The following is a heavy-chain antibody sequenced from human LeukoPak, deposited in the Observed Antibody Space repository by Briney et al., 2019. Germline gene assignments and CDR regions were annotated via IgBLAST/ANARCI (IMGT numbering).Heavy chain of an antibody. V-gene: IGHV1-8*01. D-gene: IGHD6-19*01. CDR3: VRGSGWVTRDRVLDP. J-gene: IGHJ5*02. CDR2: MNPHTGNT. CDR1: GYTFTSYE. Sequence: ASVKVSCKASGYTFTSYEINWVRQATGQGLEWMGWMNPHTGNTGYAQKFQGRATMTRNTSISTAYMELSSLRVEDTAVYYCVRGSGWVTRDRVLDPWGQGTLVTVSS.